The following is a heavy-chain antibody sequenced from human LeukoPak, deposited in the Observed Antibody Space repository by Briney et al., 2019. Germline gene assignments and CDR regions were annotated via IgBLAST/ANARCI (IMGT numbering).Heavy chain of an antibody. CDR2: ISYDGSNK. Sequence: GGSLRLSCAASGFTFSSYGMHWVRQAPGKGLEWVAVISYDGSNKYYADSVKGRFTISRDNSKNTLYLQMNSLRAEDTAVYYYAVEYSSSGFDYWGQGTLVTVSS. J-gene: IGHJ4*02. D-gene: IGHD6-6*01. CDR3: AVEYSSSGFDY. V-gene: IGHV3-30*03. CDR1: GFTFSSYG.